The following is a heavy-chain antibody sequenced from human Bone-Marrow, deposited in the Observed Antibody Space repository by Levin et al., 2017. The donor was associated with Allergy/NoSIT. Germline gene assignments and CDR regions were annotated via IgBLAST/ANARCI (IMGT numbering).Heavy chain of an antibody. CDR2: ISRSSATR. CDR1: GFTFSNYD. Sequence: HPGGSLRLSCTASGFTFSNYDMTWVRQAPGKGLEWVSSISRSSATRSYADSVRGRFTVSRDDAQNSVYLQMNSLRADDAAVYYCARGYVSGNYYSWGQGTLVTVSS. D-gene: IGHD3-10*01. J-gene: IGHJ4*02. V-gene: IGHV3-48*04. CDR3: ARGYVSGNYYS.